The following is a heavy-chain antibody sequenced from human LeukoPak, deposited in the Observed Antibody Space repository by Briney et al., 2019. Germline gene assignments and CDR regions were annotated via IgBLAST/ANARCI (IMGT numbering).Heavy chain of an antibody. CDR3: ARHQNPGRRWHVFDY. Sequence: SETLSLTCAVYGGSFSGYYWSWIRQPPGKGLEWIGEINHSGSTNYNPSLKSRVTISVDTSKNQFSLKLSSVTAADTAVYYCARHQNPGRRWHVFDYWGQGTLVTVSS. J-gene: IGHJ4*02. V-gene: IGHV4-34*01. D-gene: IGHD5-24*01. CDR2: INHSGST. CDR1: GGSFSGYY.